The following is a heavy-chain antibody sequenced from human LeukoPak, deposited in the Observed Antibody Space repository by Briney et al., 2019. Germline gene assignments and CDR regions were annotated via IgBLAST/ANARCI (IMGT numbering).Heavy chain of an antibody. V-gene: IGHV4-4*09. CDR1: GGSISSYY. J-gene: IGHJ4*02. D-gene: IGHD3-16*01. CDR3: ARGPGGNFDY. CDR2: IYTSGST. Sequence: SGTLSLTCTVSGGSISSYYWSWIRQPPGKGLEWIGYIYTSGSTNYNPSLKSRVTISVDTSKNQFSLKLSSVTAADTAVYYCARGPGGNFDYWGQGTLVTVSS.